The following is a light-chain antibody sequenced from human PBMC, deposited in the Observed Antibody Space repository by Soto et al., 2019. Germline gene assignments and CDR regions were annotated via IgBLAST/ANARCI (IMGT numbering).Light chain of an antibody. J-gene: IGKJ1*01. CDR2: GAS. V-gene: IGKV3-20*01. CDR3: QQYNNWPRT. Sequence: ENVLTQSPYILSLSPGDRVTLSCRASQSISNTYLAWYQQKPGQAHRVLIYGASSRATAIPDRFSGSGSGTDFTLTISRLQPEDFALYYCQQYNNWPRTFGQGTKVEIK. CDR1: QSISNTY.